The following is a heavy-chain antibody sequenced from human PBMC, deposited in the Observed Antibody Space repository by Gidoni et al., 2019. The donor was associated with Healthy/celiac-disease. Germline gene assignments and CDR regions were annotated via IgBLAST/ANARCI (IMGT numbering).Heavy chain of an antibody. CDR3: AREPRPYYFDY. J-gene: IGHJ4*02. CDR2: ISYDGSNK. V-gene: IGHV3-30-3*01. Sequence: QVQLVESGGGVVQPGRSLRLSCAASGFPFSSYAMHWVRQAPGKGLEWVAVISYDGSNKYYADSVKGRFTISRDNSKNTLYLQMNSLRAEDTAVYYCAREPRPYYFDYWGQGTLVTVSS. CDR1: GFPFSSYA.